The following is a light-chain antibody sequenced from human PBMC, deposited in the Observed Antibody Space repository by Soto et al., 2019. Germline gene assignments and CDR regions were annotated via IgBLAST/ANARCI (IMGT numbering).Light chain of an antibody. Sequence: DIQMTQSPSTLSASVGDRVTITCRASQDISDYLAWYQQRPGKAPKLLIYAASTLQSGVPSRFSGSGSGTEFTLTISGLQPDDFASYYCQQYNSYPITFGQGTRLEIK. CDR2: AAS. CDR3: QQYNSYPIT. J-gene: IGKJ5*01. CDR1: QDISDY. V-gene: IGKV1-9*01.